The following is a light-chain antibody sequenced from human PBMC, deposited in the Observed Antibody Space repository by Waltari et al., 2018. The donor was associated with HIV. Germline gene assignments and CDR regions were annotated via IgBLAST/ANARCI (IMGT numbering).Light chain of an antibody. Sequence: SYELTQPPSVSVSPGQTARITCSGDALPKQYAYWYQQKPGQAPVLVRYKNIERPSGIPARFSGSRSGTTVTLTISGVQAEDEADYHCQSAGGSGSYVVFGGGTKLTVL. CDR1: ALPKQY. CDR2: KNI. J-gene: IGLJ2*01. V-gene: IGLV3-25*03. CDR3: QSAGGSGSYVV.